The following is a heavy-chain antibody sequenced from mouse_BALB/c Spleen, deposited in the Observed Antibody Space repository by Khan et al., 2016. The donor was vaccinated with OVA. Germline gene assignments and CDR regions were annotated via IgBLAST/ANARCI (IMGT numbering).Heavy chain of an antibody. CDR2: ISYGGST. CDR3: ARKNYYGYAMDY. Sequence: VQLQQSGPGLVKPSQSLSLTCTVTVYSITSDYAWDWIRQFPGNKLEWMGYISYGGSTSYNPSLKSRISITRDTSKNQFFLQLNSVTTEDTATYYCARKNYYGYAMDYWGQGTSVTVSS. D-gene: IGHD1-1*01. CDR1: VYSITSDYA. V-gene: IGHV3-2*02. J-gene: IGHJ4*01.